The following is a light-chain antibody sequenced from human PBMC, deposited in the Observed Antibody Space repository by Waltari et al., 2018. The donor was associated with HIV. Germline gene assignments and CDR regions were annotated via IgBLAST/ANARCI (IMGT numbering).Light chain of an antibody. V-gene: IGLV2-14*01. J-gene: IGLJ3*02. CDR2: EVI. CDR3: TSYVSSSTPV. Sequence: QSALTQPASVSGSPGQSITISCDVNDYEYVSWYQHHPGKAPTVIIYEVINRPSALSNRVSGSKSGNTATLTISGLQPEDEAVYFCTSYVSSSTPVFGRGTKVTVL. CDR1: DVNDYEY.